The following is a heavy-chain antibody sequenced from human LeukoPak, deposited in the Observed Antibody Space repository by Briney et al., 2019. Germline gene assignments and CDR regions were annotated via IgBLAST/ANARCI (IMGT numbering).Heavy chain of an antibody. Sequence: ASVKVSCKASGYTFTSYAMHWVRQAPGQRLEWIGSINASNGNTKYSQNLQGRVTITRDTSASTAYMVLSSLRSEDTAVYYCARAGLPYYYGSGSWDYWGQGTLVTVSS. CDR3: ARAGLPYYYGSGSWDY. D-gene: IGHD3-10*01. CDR2: INASNGNT. CDR1: GYTFTSYA. V-gene: IGHV1-3*01. J-gene: IGHJ4*02.